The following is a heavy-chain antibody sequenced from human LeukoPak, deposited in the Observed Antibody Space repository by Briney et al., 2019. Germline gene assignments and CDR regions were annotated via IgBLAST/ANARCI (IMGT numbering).Heavy chain of an antibody. D-gene: IGHD3-22*01. J-gene: IGHJ3*02. CDR1: GYSFNSYG. CDR2: VSGYNGNT. CDR3: ARDLYYYDPKNYEDAFDI. Sequence: ASVKVSCKASGYSFNSYGISWVRHAPGQGLEWMGLVSGYNGNTYYAQKIQGRVTMTTDTSTGTAYMELRSLRSDDTAVYYCARDLYYYDPKNYEDAFDIWGQGTMVTVSS. V-gene: IGHV1-18*01.